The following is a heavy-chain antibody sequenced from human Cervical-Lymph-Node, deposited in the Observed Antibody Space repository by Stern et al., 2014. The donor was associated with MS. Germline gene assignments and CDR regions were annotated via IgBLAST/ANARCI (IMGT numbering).Heavy chain of an antibody. CDR3: LRGRPRKNGYDLWFDP. CDR1: GGSISSGGYY. CDR2: ISFSGTT. Sequence: QVQLQESGPGLVKPSQTLSLTCTVSGGSISSGGYYWNWIRQYPGKGLEWLGDISFSGTTYYNPSLKSRVIIAVDTFRDQFSLRLSSVTAADTAVYYCLRGRPRKNGYDLWFDPWGQGTLVTVSS. D-gene: IGHD5-12*01. V-gene: IGHV4-31*03. J-gene: IGHJ5*02.